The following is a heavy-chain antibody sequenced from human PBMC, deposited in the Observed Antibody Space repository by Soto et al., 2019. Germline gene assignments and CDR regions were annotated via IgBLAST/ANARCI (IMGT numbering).Heavy chain of an antibody. Sequence: QVQLVQSGAEVKKPGASVKVSCKTSGYTFTTYGVSWVRQAPGQGLEWMGWISAYNGNTNYAQKLQGRVTMTTDTSSSTDYMELRGLRSDDTAVYYCASDRYYVGSGSYYISWFDPWGQGTLVTVSS. CDR1: GYTFTTYG. CDR3: ASDRYYVGSGSYYISWFDP. V-gene: IGHV1-18*04. D-gene: IGHD3-10*01. J-gene: IGHJ5*02. CDR2: ISAYNGNT.